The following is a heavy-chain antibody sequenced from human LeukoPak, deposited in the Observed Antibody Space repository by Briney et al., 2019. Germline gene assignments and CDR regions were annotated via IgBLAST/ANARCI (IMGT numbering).Heavy chain of an antibody. D-gene: IGHD5-12*01. V-gene: IGHV4-59*01. CDR2: IYYSGST. Sequence: SETLSLTCTVSGGSISSYYWSWIRQPPGKGLEWIGYIYYSGSTNYNPSLKSRVTISVDTSKNQLSLKLSSVTAADTAVYYCASTAGYSGYDYWGQGTLVTVSS. CDR3: ASTAGYSGYDY. J-gene: IGHJ4*02. CDR1: GGSISSYY.